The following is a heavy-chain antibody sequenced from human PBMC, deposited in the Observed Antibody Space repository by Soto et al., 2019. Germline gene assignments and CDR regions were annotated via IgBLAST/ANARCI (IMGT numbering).Heavy chain of an antibody. J-gene: IGHJ6*02. CDR2: ISSSSSYI. V-gene: IGHV3-21*01. CDR1: GFTFSSYS. D-gene: IGHD1-26*01. CDR3: ARDQSRSGATTDYYGMDV. Sequence: GGSLRLSCAASGFTFSSYSMNWVRQAPGKGLEWVSSISSSSSYIYYADSVKGRFTISRDNAKNSLYLQMNSLRAEDTAVYYCARDQSRSGATTDYYGMDVWGQGTTVTVSS.